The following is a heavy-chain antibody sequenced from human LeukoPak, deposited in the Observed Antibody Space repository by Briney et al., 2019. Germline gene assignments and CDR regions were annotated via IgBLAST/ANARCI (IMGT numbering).Heavy chain of an antibody. CDR1: GFTLSSYW. J-gene: IGHJ2*01. CDR2: IYPDGTST. V-gene: IGHV3-74*01. Sequence: GGSLRLSCTASGFTLSSYWMHWVRQAPGRGLVWVSRIYPDGTSTNYADSVKGRFTISRDNAKNTLYLQMNSLRAEDTAVYSCARGSSTSGSLWGRGTLVTVSS. D-gene: IGHD2-2*01. CDR3: ARGSSTSGSL.